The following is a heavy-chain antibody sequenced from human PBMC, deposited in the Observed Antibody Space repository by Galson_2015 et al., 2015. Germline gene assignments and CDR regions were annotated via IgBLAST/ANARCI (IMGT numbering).Heavy chain of an antibody. V-gene: IGHV4-4*02. CDR1: GGSISSSNW. CDR3: ARDPVVLRYFDWLSPRGYFGL. D-gene: IGHD3-9*01. J-gene: IGHJ2*01. CDR2: IYHSGST. Sequence: SETLSLTCAVSGGSISSSNWWSWVRQPPGKGLEWIGEIYHSGSTNYNPSLKSRVTISVDKSKNQFSLKLGSVTAADTAVYYCARDPVVLRYFDWLSPRGYFGLWGRGTLVTVSS.